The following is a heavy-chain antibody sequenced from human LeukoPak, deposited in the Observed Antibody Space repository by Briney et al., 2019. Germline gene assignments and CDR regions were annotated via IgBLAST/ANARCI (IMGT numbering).Heavy chain of an antibody. V-gene: IGHV1-2*02. CDR1: GYTFTGYY. J-gene: IGHJ4*02. CDR2: IYPNSGGT. CDR3: ARDTAMVDFDY. D-gene: IGHD5-18*01. Sequence: ASVKVSCKTSGYTFTGYYIHWVRQAPGQGLEWKGWIYPNSGGTNYAQKFQGRVTMTRDTSIGTAYMELSRLRSDDTAVYYCARDTAMVDFDYWGQGTLVTVSS.